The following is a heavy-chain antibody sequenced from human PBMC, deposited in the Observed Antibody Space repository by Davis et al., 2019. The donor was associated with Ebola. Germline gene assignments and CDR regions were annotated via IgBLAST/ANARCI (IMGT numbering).Heavy chain of an antibody. Sequence: GESLKISCAASGFTFSSNWMHWVRQAPGKGLVWVSRTNSDGSITSYADSVKGRFTISRDNAKNTLYLQMNSLRDEDTAVYYCRTWSTWGQGTLVTVSS. J-gene: IGHJ5*02. CDR1: GFTFSSNW. V-gene: IGHV3-74*01. CDR2: TNSDGSIT. D-gene: IGHD3/OR15-3a*01. CDR3: RTWST.